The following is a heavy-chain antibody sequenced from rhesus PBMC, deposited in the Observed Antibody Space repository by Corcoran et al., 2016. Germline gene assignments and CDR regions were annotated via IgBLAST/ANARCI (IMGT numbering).Heavy chain of an antibody. CDR2: IYGIGGST. CDR1: GASISSNF. D-gene: IGHD2-39*01. Sequence: QGQLQESGPGLVKPSETLPLTCAVSGASISSNFCSWTRTAPGKGPEGIARIYGIGGSTDYNPSLKSRVTISIDTSKNQFSLKLSSVTAADTAVYYCASLHGYCSRGVCYGRSLDVWGRGVLVTVSS. V-gene: IGHV4S2*01. CDR3: ASLHGYCSRGVCYGRSLDV. J-gene: IGHJ5-2*02.